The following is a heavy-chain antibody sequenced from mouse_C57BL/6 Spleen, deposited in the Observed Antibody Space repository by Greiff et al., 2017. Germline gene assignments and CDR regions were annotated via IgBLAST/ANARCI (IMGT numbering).Heavy chain of an antibody. V-gene: IGHV1-53*01. CDR1: GYTFTSYW. D-gene: IGHD2-10*02. CDR3: ARLSPSYRYFDV. CDR2: INPSNGGT. Sequence: QVQLQQPGTELVKPGASVTLSCKASGYTFTSYWMHWVKQRPGQGLEWIGNINPSNGGTNYNEKFKSKATLTVDKSSSTAYMQLSSLTSEDSAVYYCARLSPSYRYFDVWGTGTTVTVSS. J-gene: IGHJ1*03.